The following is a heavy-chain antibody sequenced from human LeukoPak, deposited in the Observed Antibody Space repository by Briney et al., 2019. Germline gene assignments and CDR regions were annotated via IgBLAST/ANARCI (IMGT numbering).Heavy chain of an antibody. CDR2: IYPGDSDT. D-gene: IGHD3-3*01. CDR1: GYSFTSYW. V-gene: IGHV5-51*01. CDR3: ARRAPDYDFWSGYYATPGALDV. J-gene: IGHJ6*04. Sequence: GESLKISCKGSGYSFTSYWIGWVRQMPGKGLEWMGIIYPGDSDTRYSPSFQGQVTISADKSISTAYLQWSSLKASDTAMYYCARRAPDYDFWSGYYATPGALDVWGKGTTVTVSS.